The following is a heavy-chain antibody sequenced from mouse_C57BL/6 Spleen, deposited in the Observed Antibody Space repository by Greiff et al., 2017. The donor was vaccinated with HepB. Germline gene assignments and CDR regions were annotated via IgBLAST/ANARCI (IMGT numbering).Heavy chain of an antibody. CDR2: IYPGDGDT. D-gene: IGHD2-3*01. J-gene: IGHJ2*01. V-gene: IGHV1-82*01. Sequence: QVQLQQPGPELVKPGASVKISCKASGYAFSSSWMNWVKQRPGKGLEWIGRIYPGDGDTNYNGKFKGKATLTADKSSSTAYMQLSSLTSEDSAVSVYARRWLLGGLDYWGQGTTLTVSS. CDR3: ARRWLLGGLDY. CDR1: GYAFSSSW.